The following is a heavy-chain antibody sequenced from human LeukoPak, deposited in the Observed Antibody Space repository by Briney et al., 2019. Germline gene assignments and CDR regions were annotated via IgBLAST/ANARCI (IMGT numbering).Heavy chain of an antibody. CDR2: TYYRSKWYN. CDR1: GDIVSSNSAA. V-gene: IGHV6-1*01. D-gene: IGHD6-19*01. Sequence: PSQTLSLTCAISGDIVSSNSAAWNWIRQSPSRGLEWLGRTYYRSKWYNDYAVSVKSRITINPDTSKNQFSLQLNSVAPEDTAVYYCAREQWLSYYYGMDVWGQGTTVTVSS. J-gene: IGHJ6*02. CDR3: AREQWLSYYYGMDV.